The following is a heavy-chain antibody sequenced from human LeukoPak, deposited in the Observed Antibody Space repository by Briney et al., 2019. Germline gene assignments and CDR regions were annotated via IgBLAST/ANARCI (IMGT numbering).Heavy chain of an antibody. CDR1: GYTFTSYD. D-gene: IGHD4-23*01. CDR2: MNPNSANT. V-gene: IGHV1-8*01. CDR3: ARVPSGGNKFYP. Sequence: GASVKVSCKASGYTFTSYDINWVRQAPGQGLEWMGWMNPNSANTGYAQKFQGRVTMTRNTSISTAYMELSSLRSEDTAVYYCARVPSGGNKFYPWGQGTLVTVSS. J-gene: IGHJ5*02.